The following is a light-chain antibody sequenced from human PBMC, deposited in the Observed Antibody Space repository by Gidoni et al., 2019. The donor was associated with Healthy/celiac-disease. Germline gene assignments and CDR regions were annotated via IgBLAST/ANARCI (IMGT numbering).Light chain of an antibody. Sequence: DIVMTQSPLSLPVTPGEPASISCRSSQSLLHSNGYNYLDWYLQKPGQSPQLLIYLGSNRASGVPDRFSGSGSGTDFTLKISRVEAEDVGVYYCMQALQTPRTFXHXTKVXIK. CDR2: LGS. J-gene: IGKJ1*01. CDR3: MQALQTPRT. V-gene: IGKV2-28*01. CDR1: QSLLHSNGYNY.